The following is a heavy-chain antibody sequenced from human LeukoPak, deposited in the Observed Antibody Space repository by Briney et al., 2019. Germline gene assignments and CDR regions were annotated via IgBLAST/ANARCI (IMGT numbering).Heavy chain of an antibody. D-gene: IGHD6-19*01. CDR3: AREGGDLAVAGTEPIDY. CDR2: ISSSSSYI. CDR1: GFTFSSYS. V-gene: IGHV3-21*01. J-gene: IGHJ4*02. Sequence: PGGSLRLSCAASGFTFSSYSMNWVRQAPGKGLEWVSSISSSSSYIYYADSVKGRFTISRDNAKNSLYLQMNSLRAEDTAVFYCAREGGDLAVAGTEPIDYWGQGTLVTVSS.